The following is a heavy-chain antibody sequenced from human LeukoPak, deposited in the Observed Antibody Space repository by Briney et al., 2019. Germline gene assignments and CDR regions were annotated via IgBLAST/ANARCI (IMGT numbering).Heavy chain of an antibody. J-gene: IGHJ5*02. CDR1: GFTFSSYA. CDR2: INSNGGST. V-gene: IGHV3-64*01. D-gene: IGHD6-19*01. Sequence: GGSLRLSCVASGFTFSSYAMHWVRQTPGKGLEYVSGINSNGGSTHYANSVKGRFTISRDNSKHTLYLQMGSLRTEDTAVYYCARDPSSGWYLKGWFDPWGQGTLVTVSS. CDR3: ARDPSSGWYLKGWFDP.